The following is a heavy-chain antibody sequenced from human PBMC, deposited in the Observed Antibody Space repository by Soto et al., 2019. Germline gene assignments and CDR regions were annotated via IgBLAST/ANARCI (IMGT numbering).Heavy chain of an antibody. J-gene: IGHJ4*02. D-gene: IGHD6-13*01. CDR1: GGSISSGGYS. Sequence: SETLSLTCAVSGGSISSGGYSWTWIRQPPGKGLEWIGYIYHSGSTYYNPSLKSRVTISVDRSKNQFSLKLSSVTAADTAVYYCASSHAGAHITAAVHWGQGTLVT. V-gene: IGHV4-30-2*01. CDR2: IYHSGST. CDR3: ASSHAGAHITAAVH.